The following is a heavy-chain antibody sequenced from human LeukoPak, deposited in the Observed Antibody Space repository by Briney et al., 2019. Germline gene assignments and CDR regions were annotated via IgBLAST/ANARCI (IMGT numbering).Heavy chain of an antibody. Sequence: WASVKVSCKASGYTFTSYGISWVRQAPGQGLEWMGWISAYNGNTNYAQKLQGRVTMTTDTSTSTAYMELRSLRSDDTAVYYCARDRRVLGYCSGGSCFGASYWGQGTLVTVSS. CDR2: ISAYNGNT. V-gene: IGHV1-18*01. D-gene: IGHD2-15*01. CDR1: GYTFTSYG. J-gene: IGHJ4*02. CDR3: ARDRRVLGYCSGGSCFGASY.